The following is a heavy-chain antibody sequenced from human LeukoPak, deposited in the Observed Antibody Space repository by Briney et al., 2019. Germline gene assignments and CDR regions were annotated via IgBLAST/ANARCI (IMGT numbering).Heavy chain of an antibody. D-gene: IGHD3-22*01. CDR3: ARGLWNYYDSSGYNFDY. V-gene: IGHV1-69*13. Sequence: SVTLSCRASGGTFSSYAISWVRQAPGQGLEWMGGIIPIFGTANYAQKFQGRVTITADESTSTAYMELSSLRSEDTAVYYCARGLWNYYDSSGYNFDYWGQGALVTVSS. CDR1: GGTFSSYA. CDR2: IIPIFGTA. J-gene: IGHJ4*02.